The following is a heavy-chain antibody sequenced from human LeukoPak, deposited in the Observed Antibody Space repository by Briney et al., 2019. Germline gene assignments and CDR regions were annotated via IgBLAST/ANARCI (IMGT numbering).Heavy chain of an antibody. Sequence: SVKVSCKASGGTFSSYAISWVRQAPGQGLERMGGIIPILGIANYAQKFQGGVTITADKSTSTAYMELSSLRSEDTAVYYCARVECSSTSCYGNFDYWGQGTLVTVSS. J-gene: IGHJ4*02. D-gene: IGHD2-2*01. CDR1: GGTFSSYA. CDR3: ARVECSSTSCYGNFDY. V-gene: IGHV1-69*10. CDR2: IIPILGIA.